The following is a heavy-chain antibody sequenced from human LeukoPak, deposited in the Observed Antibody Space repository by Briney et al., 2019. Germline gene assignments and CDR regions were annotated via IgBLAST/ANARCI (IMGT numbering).Heavy chain of an antibody. CDR1: GGTFSSYA. CDR3: APLAVADTRRDY. V-gene: IGHV1-69*01. D-gene: IGHD6-19*01. CDR2: IIPIFGTA. J-gene: IGHJ4*02. Sequence: SVKVSCKASGGTFSSYAISWVRQAPGQGLEWMGGIIPIFGTANYAQKFQGRVTITADESTSTAYMELSSRRPEDTAVGYWAPLAVADTRRDYWGQPTLVKVSS.